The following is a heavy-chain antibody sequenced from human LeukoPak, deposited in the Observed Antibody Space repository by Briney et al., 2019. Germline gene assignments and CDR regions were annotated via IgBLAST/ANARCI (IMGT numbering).Heavy chain of an antibody. D-gene: IGHD3-9*01. J-gene: IGHJ3*02. CDR1: GYSISSGYY. Sequence: PSETLSLTCAVSGYSISSGYYWGWIRQPPGQGLEWIGSIYHSGSTYYNPSLKSRVTISVDTSKNQFSLKLSSVTAADTAVYYCARQRGILTGPRGAFDIWGQGTMVTVSS. CDR3: ARQRGILTGPRGAFDI. V-gene: IGHV4-38-2*01. CDR2: IYHSGST.